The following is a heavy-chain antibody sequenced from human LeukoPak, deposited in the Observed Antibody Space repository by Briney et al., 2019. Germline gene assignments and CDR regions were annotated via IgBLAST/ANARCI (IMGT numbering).Heavy chain of an antibody. J-gene: IGHJ4*02. CDR3: ARDFPAAPGLDY. CDR1: GFTFSSYW. Sequence: EGSLRLSCAASGFTFSSYWMHWVRQAPGKGLVWVSRINSDGSSTSYAASVKGRFTISRDNAKNTLYLQMNSLRAEDTAVYYCARDFPAAPGLDYWGQGTLVTVSS. V-gene: IGHV3-74*01. CDR2: INSDGSST. D-gene: IGHD6-6*01.